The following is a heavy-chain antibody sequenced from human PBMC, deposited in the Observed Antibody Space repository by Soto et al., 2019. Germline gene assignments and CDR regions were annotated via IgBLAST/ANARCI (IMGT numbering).Heavy chain of an antibody. CDR3: ARSSGGNFGIIIEGTNWFAP. D-gene: IGHD1-26*01. CDR1: RDTFTSYY. Sequence: ASVKVSCKAPRDTFTSYYINWVRQAPGLGLEWMGVINPHGGSTAYAQKFKGRVTLTRDTSASTVYMEVSSLTSEDTAMYYCARSSGGNFGIIIEGTNWFAPWGQGTLVTAPQ. V-gene: IGHV1-46*01. CDR2: INPHGGST. J-gene: IGHJ5*02.